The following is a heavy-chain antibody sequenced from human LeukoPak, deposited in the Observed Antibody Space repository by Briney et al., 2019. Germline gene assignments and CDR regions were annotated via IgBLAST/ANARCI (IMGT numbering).Heavy chain of an antibody. Sequence: SETLSLTCTVSGVSFSSSSYYWGRLRQPPGMGLESYGSIYYSGSTYDNPSLNSRTTISVDTSKNQFSLKLSSVTAADTAVYYCARQVCGGDCNFDYWGQGTLVTVSS. J-gene: IGHJ4*02. CDR1: GVSFSSSSYY. CDR3: ARQVCGGDCNFDY. V-gene: IGHV4-39*01. CDR2: IYYSGST. D-gene: IGHD2-21*02.